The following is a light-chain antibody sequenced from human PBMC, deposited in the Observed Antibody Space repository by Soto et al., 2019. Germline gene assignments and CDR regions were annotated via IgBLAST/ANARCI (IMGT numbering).Light chain of an antibody. J-gene: IGKJ2*01. CDR2: GAS. CDR3: QQYGGVPYT. CDR1: ESISRDY. Sequence: EIVLTQSPGTLSLSPGQRATLSCRASESISRDYLAWYQQRLGQAPRLLIYGASSGATGIPDRFSGSGSVTDFTLTISRLEPEDFAIYYCQQYGGVPYTVGQGTKVDSK. V-gene: IGKV3-20*01.